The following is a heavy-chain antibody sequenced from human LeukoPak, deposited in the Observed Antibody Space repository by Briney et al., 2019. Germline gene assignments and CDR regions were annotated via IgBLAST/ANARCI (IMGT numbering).Heavy chain of an antibody. CDR3: ANDSYRYGSGKFDY. CDR2: ISYDGSNK. CDR1: GFTFSSYG. D-gene: IGHD3-10*01. V-gene: IGHV3-30*18. J-gene: IGHJ4*02. Sequence: GGSLRLSCAASGFTFSSYGMHWVRQAPGKGLEWVAVISYDGSNKYYADSVKGRFTISRDNSKNTLYLQMNSLRAEDTAVYYCANDSYRYGSGKFDYWGQGTLVTVSS.